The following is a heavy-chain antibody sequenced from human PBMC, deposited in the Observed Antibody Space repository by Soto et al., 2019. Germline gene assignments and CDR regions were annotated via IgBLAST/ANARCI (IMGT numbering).Heavy chain of an antibody. CDR1: GDSMNSFY. CDR2: LYHSGST. CDR3: ARHGLYYYYGMDV. Sequence: PSETLSLTCTVSGDSMNSFYWSWIRQSPGKGLEWIGYLYHSGSTNYNPRLKSRVAISVDTSKNQFSLKLSSVTAADTAVYYCARHGLYYYYGMDVWGQGTTVTVSS. V-gene: IGHV4-59*08. J-gene: IGHJ6*02.